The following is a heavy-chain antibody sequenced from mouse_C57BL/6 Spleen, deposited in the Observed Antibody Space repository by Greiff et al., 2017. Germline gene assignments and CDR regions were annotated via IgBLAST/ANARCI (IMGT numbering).Heavy chain of an antibody. CDR2: ISDGGSYT. CDR1: GFTFSSYA. D-gene: IGHD1-1*02. J-gene: IGHJ4*01. V-gene: IGHV5-4*01. Sequence: VQLKESGGGLVKPGGSLKLSCAASGFTFSSYAMSWVRQTPEKRLEWVATISDGGSYTYYPDNVKGRFTISRDNAKNNLYLQMSHLKSEDTAMYYCARGRDPDYGDYWGQGTSVTVSS. CDR3: ARGRDPDYGDY.